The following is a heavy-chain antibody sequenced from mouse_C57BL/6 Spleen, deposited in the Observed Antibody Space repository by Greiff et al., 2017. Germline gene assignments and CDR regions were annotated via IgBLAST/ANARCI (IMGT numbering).Heavy chain of an antibody. CDR2: IYPGDGDT. V-gene: IGHV1-80*01. Sequence: VQLQESGAELVKPGASVKISCKASGYAFSSYWMNWVKQRPGKGLEWIGQIYPGDGDTNYNGKFKGKATLTADKSSSTAYMQLSSLTSEDSAVYFCARFPYYYGSSYAMDYWGQGTSVTVSS. CDR3: ARFPYYYGSSYAMDY. J-gene: IGHJ4*01. D-gene: IGHD1-1*01. CDR1: GYAFSSYW.